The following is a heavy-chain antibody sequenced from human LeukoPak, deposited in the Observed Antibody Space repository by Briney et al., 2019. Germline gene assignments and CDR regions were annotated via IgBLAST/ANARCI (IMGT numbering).Heavy chain of an antibody. D-gene: IGHD3-10*01. V-gene: IGHV4-39*07. CDR3: ARVWYGSGSY. J-gene: IGHJ4*02. CDR2: IYYSGST. Sequence: PSETLSLTCTVSGGSISSSSYYWGWIRQPPGKGLEWIGSIYYSGSTYYNPSLKSRVTISVDTSKNQFSLKLSSVTAADTAVYYCARVWYGSGSYWGQGTLVTVSS. CDR1: GGSISSSSYY.